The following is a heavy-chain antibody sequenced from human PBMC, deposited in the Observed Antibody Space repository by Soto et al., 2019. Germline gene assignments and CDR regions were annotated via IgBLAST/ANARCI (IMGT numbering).Heavy chain of an antibody. Sequence: GGSLRLSCAASGFTFDDYAMHWVRQAPGKGLEWVSGISWNSGSIGYADSVKGRFTISRDNAKNSLYLQMNSLRAEDTALYYCAKDMSYSGYDYLDYWGQGTLVTVSS. CDR2: ISWNSGSI. D-gene: IGHD5-12*01. CDR1: GFTFDDYA. CDR3: AKDMSYSGYDYLDY. V-gene: IGHV3-9*01. J-gene: IGHJ4*02.